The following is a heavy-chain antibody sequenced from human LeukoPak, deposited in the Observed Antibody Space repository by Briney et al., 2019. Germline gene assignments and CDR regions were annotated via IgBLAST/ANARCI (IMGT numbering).Heavy chain of an antibody. CDR3: ARWITTQGTFDI. CDR1: GGSISTYH. Sequence: KPSETLSLTCTVSGGSISTYHWNWLRQPAGKGLEWIGRIYTSGSTNYNASLKSRVTLSLDTSKNQFSLKLTSVTAADTAVYYCARWITTQGTFDIWAQGTMVTVSS. J-gene: IGHJ3*02. V-gene: IGHV4-4*07. CDR2: IYTSGST. D-gene: IGHD1-1*01.